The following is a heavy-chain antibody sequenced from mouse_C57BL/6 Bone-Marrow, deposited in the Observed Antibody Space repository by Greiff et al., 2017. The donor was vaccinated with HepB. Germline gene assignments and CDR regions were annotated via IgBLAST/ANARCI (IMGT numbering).Heavy chain of an antibody. D-gene: IGHD2-2*01. CDR3: ARLVTTRAMDY. CDR2: ISSGSSTI. J-gene: IGHJ4*01. CDR1: GFTFSDYG. V-gene: IGHV5-17*01. Sequence: EVKVEESGGGLVKPGGSLKLSCAASGFTFSDYGMHWVRQAPEKGLEWVAYISSGSSTIYYADTVKGRFTISRDNAKNTLFLQMTSLRSEDTAMYYCARLVTTRAMDYWGQGTSVTVSS.